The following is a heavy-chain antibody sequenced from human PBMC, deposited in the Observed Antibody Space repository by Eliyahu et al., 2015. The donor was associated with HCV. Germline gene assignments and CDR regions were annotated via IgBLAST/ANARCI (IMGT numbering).Heavy chain of an antibody. J-gene: IGHJ5*02. V-gene: IGHV1-3*01. D-gene: IGHD4-17*01. CDR2: INAGNGNT. Sequence: QVQLVQSGAEVKKPGASVKVSCKASGYTFTSYAMHWVRQAPGQRLEWMGWINAGNGNTKYSQKFQGRVTITRDTSASTAYMELSSLRSEDTAVYYCARELTTVTNNWFDPWGQGTLVTVSS. CDR1: GYTFTSYA. CDR3: ARELTTVTNNWFDP.